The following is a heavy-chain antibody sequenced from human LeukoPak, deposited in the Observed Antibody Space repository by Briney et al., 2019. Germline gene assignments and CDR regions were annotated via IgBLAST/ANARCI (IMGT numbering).Heavy chain of an antibody. CDR3: ARDMSYFSFDD. CDR2: ISPDGSKK. J-gene: IGHJ6*02. CDR1: GFTFSSHG. Sequence: GGSLRLSCAASGFTFSSHGMNWVRQAPGKGLEWVAGISPDGSKKYYVDAVKGRFTISRDNSKNTLYLQMNSLRVEDTAMYYCARDMSYFSFDDWGQGTTVTVSS. D-gene: IGHD2-21*01. V-gene: IGHV3-33*01.